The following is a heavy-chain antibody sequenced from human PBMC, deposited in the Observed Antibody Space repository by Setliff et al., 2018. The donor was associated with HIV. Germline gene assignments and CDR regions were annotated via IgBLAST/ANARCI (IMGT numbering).Heavy chain of an antibody. CDR1: GGSFSGYY. CDR3: VRRRGPMVRGVDPSPSYYFDY. Sequence: PSETLSLTCAVYGGSFSGYYWSWIRQSPGKGLEWIGGINYGRTTNYNPSLESRVTISVDTAKTQFSLRMKSVNAGDTGKYYCVRRRGPMVRGVDPSPSYYFDYWGQGTLVTVSS. V-gene: IGHV4-34*01. J-gene: IGHJ4*02. D-gene: IGHD3-10*01. CDR2: INYGRTT.